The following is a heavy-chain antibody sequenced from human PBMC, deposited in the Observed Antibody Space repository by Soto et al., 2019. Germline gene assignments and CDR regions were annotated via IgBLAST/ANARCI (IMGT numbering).Heavy chain of an antibody. CDR1: GYTFTGYY. J-gene: IGHJ6*02. D-gene: IGHD1-26*01. CDR3: ARDQGIVGAIHYYYGMDD. CDR2: INPNSGGT. V-gene: IGHV1-2*04. Sequence: ASVKVSFKASGYTFTGYYMHWVRQAPGQGLEWMGWINPNSGGTNYAQKFQGWVTMTRDTSISTAYMELSRLRSDDTAVYYCARDQGIVGAIHYYYGMDDWGQGTTVTVSS.